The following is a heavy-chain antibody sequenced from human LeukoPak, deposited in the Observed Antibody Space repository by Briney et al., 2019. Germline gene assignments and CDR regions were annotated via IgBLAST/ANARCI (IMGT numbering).Heavy chain of an antibody. Sequence: PGGSLRLSCAASGFTFGSYAMSWVRQAPGKGLEWVSAISGSGGSTYYADSVKGRFTISRDNSKNTLYLQMNSLRAEDTAVYYCAKAMKDSSGSYLVPFDYWGRGTLVTVSS. CDR3: AKAMKDSSGSYLVPFDY. V-gene: IGHV3-23*01. CDR1: GFTFGSYA. D-gene: IGHD3-22*01. CDR2: ISGSGGST. J-gene: IGHJ4*02.